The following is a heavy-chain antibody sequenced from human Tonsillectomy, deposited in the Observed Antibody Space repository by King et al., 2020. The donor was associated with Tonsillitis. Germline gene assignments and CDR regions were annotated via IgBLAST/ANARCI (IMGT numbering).Heavy chain of an antibody. CDR3: ARNVLDIVLVPAANFFDY. J-gene: IGHJ4*02. V-gene: IGHV4-39*01. Sequence: VQLQESGPGLVKPSETLSLTCTVSGVAISSRSYYWGWIRQPPGKGLEWIGSIDYSGSTYYNPSLKSRVIVSVDTSKKQFSLKLSSVTAADTAVYYCARNVLDIVLVPAANFFDYWGQGTLVTVSS. D-gene: IGHD2-2*03. CDR2: IDYSGST. CDR1: GVAISSRSYY.